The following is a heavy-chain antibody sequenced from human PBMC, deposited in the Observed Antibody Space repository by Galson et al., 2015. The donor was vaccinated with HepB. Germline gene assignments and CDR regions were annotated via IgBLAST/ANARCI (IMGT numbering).Heavy chain of an antibody. D-gene: IGHD3-9*01. CDR3: ARELLRGGYFDWLTNSYYYYGMDV. Sequence: SAKVSCKASGYTFTSYGISWVRQAPGQGLEWMGWISAYNGNTNYAQKLQGRVTMTTDTSTSTAYMELRSLRSDDTAVYYCARELLRGGYFDWLTNSYYYYGMDVWGQGTTVTVSS. CDR2: ISAYNGNT. J-gene: IGHJ6*02. V-gene: IGHV1-18*04. CDR1: GYTFTSYG.